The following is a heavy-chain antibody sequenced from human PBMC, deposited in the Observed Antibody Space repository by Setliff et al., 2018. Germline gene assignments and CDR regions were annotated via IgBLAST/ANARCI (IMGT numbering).Heavy chain of an antibody. CDR3: ASYRQDVNY. CDR2: IYTSGST. CDR1: GGSISSGSYY. D-gene: IGHD4-4*01. J-gene: IGHJ4*02. V-gene: IGHV4-61*09. Sequence: SETLSLTCTVSGGSISSGSYYWSWLRQPAGKGLEWIGHIYTSGSTNYNPSLKSRVTISVDTSKNQFSLKLSSVTAADTAVYYCASYRQDVNYWGQGALVTVSS.